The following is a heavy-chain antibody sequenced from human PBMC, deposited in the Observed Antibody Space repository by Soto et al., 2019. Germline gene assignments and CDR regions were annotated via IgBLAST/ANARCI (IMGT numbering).Heavy chain of an antibody. D-gene: IGHD6-6*01. Sequence: QVQLQESGPGLVKPSQTLSLTCSVSGGSISSGDYYWSWIRQPPGKGLEWIGYIYYSGITDYNPSLKGRVTISVDTSKNQFSLKLSSVTAADTAVYYCARTIAARRRLDYWGQGTLVTVSS. V-gene: IGHV4-30-4*01. CDR1: GGSISSGDYY. CDR3: ARTIAARRRLDY. J-gene: IGHJ4*02. CDR2: IYYSGIT.